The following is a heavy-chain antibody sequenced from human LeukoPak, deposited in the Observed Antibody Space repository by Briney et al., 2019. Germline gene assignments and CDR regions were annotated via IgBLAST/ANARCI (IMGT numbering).Heavy chain of an antibody. V-gene: IGHV3-33*01. Sequence: GGSLRLSCAASRFTFSSYGMHWVRQAPGKGLEWVAVIWYDGSNKYYADSVKGQFTISRDNSKNTLYLQMNSLRAEDTAVYYCARGQHPQWGDAFDIWGQGTMVTVSS. CDR3: ARGQHPQWGDAFDI. CDR1: RFTFSSYG. CDR2: IWYDGSNK. D-gene: IGHD6-19*01. J-gene: IGHJ3*02.